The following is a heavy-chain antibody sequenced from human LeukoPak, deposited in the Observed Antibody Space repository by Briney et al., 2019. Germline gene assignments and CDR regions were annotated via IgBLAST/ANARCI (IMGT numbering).Heavy chain of an antibody. D-gene: IGHD6-19*01. Sequence: EASVTVSCKASGYTFTSYDINWVRQATGQGLEWLGWMNPNSGNTGYAQKFQGRVTMTRNTSISTAYMELSSLRSEDTAVYYCARKGRNSSGWFPFDYWGQGTLVTVSS. J-gene: IGHJ4*02. CDR3: ARKGRNSSGWFPFDY. CDR1: GYTFTSYD. CDR2: MNPNSGNT. V-gene: IGHV1-8*01.